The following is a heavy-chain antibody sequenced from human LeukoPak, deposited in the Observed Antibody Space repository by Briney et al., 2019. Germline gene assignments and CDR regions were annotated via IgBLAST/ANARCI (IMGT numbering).Heavy chain of an antibody. CDR2: INPNSGGT. CDR1: GYTFTGNY. J-gene: IGHJ4*02. Sequence: ASVKVSCKASGYTFTGNYIHWVRQAPGQGLEWMGLINPNSGGTNYAQKFQGRVTLTKDTSITTGYMELSSLRSDDTAVYYCARDLSGSYDYWGQGILVTVSS. D-gene: IGHD1-26*01. CDR3: ARDLSGSYDY. V-gene: IGHV1-2*02.